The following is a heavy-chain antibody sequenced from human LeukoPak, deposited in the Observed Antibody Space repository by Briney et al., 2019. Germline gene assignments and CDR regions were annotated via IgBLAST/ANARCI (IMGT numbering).Heavy chain of an antibody. CDR2: IIPIFGTA. CDR3: ARGGGRNPKLIYCSGGSCYGYYYYGVDV. CDR1: GGTFSSYA. D-gene: IGHD2-15*01. V-gene: IGHV1-69*13. Sequence: SVKVSCKASGGTFSSYAISWVRQAPGQGLEWMGGIIPIFGTANYAQKFQGRVTITADESTSTAYMELSSLRSEDTAVYYCARGGGRNPKLIYCSGGSCYGYYYYGVDVWGQGTTVTVSS. J-gene: IGHJ6*02.